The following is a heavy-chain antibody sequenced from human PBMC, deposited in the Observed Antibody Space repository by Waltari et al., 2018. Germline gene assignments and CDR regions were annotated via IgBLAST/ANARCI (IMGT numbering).Heavy chain of an antibody. CDR2: INPNSGGT. J-gene: IGHJ4*02. V-gene: IGHV1-2*06. CDR1: GYTFTGYY. CDR3: ARDPGASSGWYYFDY. Sequence: QVQLVQSGAEVKKPGASVKVSCKASGYTFTGYYMHGVGQAPGQGLEWMVRINPNSGGTNYAQKFQGRVTMTRDTSISTAYMELSRLRSDDTAVYYCARDPGASSGWYYFDYWGQGTLVTVSS. D-gene: IGHD6-19*01.